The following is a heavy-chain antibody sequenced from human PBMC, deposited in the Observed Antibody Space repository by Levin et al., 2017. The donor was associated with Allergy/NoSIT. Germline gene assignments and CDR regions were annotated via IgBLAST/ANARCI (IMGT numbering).Heavy chain of an antibody. D-gene: IGHD1-26*01. J-gene: IGHJ3*02. CDR1: GFTFSSYS. CDR3: ARHGREEDDAFDI. CDR2: ISSSSSYI. V-gene: IGHV3-21*01. Sequence: GESLKISCAASGFTFSSYSMNWVRQAPGKGLEWVSSISSSSSYIYYADSVKGRFTISRDNAKNSLYLQMNSLRAEDTAVYYCARHGREEDDAFDIWGQGTMVTVSS.